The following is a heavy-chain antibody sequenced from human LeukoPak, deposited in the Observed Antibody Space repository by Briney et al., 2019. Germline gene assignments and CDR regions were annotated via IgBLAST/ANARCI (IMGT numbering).Heavy chain of an antibody. J-gene: IGHJ6*02. D-gene: IGHD2-2*01. Sequence: SETLSLTCAVYGGSFSGYYWSWIRQPPGKGLEWIGEINHSGSTNYNPSLKSRVTISVDTSKNQFSLKLSSVTAADTAVYYCARISIVVVPAAIYDYYGMDVWGQGTTVTVSS. CDR3: ARISIVVVPAAIYDYYGMDV. V-gene: IGHV4-34*01. CDR1: GGSFSGYY. CDR2: INHSGST.